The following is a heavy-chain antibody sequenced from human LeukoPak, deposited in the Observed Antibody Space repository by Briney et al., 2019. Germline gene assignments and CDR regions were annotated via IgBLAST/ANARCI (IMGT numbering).Heavy chain of an antibody. D-gene: IGHD4-17*01. Sequence: SETLSLTCAVSGYSISSGYYWGWIRQPPGKGLEWTGSIYHSGSTYYNPALKSRVTISVDTSKNQFSLKLSSVTAADTAVYYCARNPHPYGDYVDYWGQGTLVTVSS. CDR2: IYHSGST. J-gene: IGHJ4*02. CDR1: GYSISSGYY. CDR3: ARNPHPYGDYVDY. V-gene: IGHV4-38-2*01.